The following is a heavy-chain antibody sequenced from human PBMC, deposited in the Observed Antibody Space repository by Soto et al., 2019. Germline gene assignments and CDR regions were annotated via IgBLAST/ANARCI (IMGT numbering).Heavy chain of an antibody. J-gene: IGHJ4*02. CDR2: IYPGDSDT. CDR3: SRMCGGFGTGRGYSYGSLPFDY. D-gene: IGHD5-18*01. CDR1: GYSFTSYW. V-gene: IGHV5-51*01. Sequence: PGESLKISCKGSGYSFTSYWIGWVRQMPGKGLEWMGIIYPGDSDTRYSPSFQGQVTISADKSISTAYLQWSSLKASDTAMYYCSRMCGGFGTGRGYSYGSLPFDYWGQRTLVTVSS.